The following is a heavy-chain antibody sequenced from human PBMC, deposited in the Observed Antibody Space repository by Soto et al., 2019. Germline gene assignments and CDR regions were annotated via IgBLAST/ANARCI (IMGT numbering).Heavy chain of an antibody. CDR3: ARVHCSSTSCYFGSHYYYGMDV. Sequence: QVQLVQSGAEVKKPGSSVKVSCKASGGTFSSYAISWVRHAPVQGLEWMGGIIPIFGTANYAQKFQGRVTITAEESTSTAYMELSSLRSEYTAVYYCARVHCSSTSCYFGSHYYYGMDVGGQGTTVTVSS. CDR2: IIPIFGTA. CDR1: GGTFSSYA. D-gene: IGHD2-2*01. J-gene: IGHJ6*02. V-gene: IGHV1-69*01.